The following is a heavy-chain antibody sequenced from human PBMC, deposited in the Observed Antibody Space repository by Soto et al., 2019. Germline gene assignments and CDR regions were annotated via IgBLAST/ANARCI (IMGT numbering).Heavy chain of an antibody. Sequence: SVKVSCKASGYTFTGYLIHWVRQAPGQGLEWMGGIIPIFGTANYAQKFQGRVTITADESTSTAYMELSSLRSEDTAVYYCARGTLVEATLYWGQGTLVTV. V-gene: IGHV1-69*13. CDR1: GYTFTGYL. CDR3: ARGTLVEATLY. CDR2: IIPIFGTA. D-gene: IGHD1-26*01. J-gene: IGHJ4*02.